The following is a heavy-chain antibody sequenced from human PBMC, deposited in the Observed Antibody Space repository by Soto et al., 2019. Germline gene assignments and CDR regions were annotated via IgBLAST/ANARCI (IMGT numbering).Heavy chain of an antibody. Sequence: SGPTLVNPTQTLTLTCTFSGFSLTTTGVGVGWIRQPPGKALEWLAFIYWDDDKRYSPHLKSRLTITKDTSKNRVVLTMTNMDPVDTATYYCAHRKGASGTYYNHFDFWGPGILVTVSS. J-gene: IGHJ4*02. D-gene: IGHD3-10*01. CDR1: GFSLTTTGVG. CDR2: IYWDDDK. V-gene: IGHV2-5*02. CDR3: AHRKGASGTYYNHFDF.